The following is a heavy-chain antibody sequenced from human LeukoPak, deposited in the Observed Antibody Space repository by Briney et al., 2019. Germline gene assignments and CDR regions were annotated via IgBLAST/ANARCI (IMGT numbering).Heavy chain of an antibody. Sequence: SETLSLTCTVSGGSISSYYWSWIRQPPGKGLEWIGYIYYSGNTNYNPSLKSRVTISVDTSKNQFSLKLSSVTAADTAVYYCARDTYYYGSGSLSFDYWGQGSLVTVSS. V-gene: IGHV4-59*12. CDR1: GGSISSYY. J-gene: IGHJ4*02. CDR2: IYYSGNT. CDR3: ARDTYYYGSGSLSFDY. D-gene: IGHD3-10*01.